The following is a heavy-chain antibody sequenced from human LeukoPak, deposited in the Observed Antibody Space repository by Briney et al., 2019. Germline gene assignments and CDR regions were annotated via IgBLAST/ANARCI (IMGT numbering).Heavy chain of an antibody. CDR2: ISAYNGNT. D-gene: IGHD5-18*01. V-gene: IGHV1-18*01. J-gene: IGHJ4*02. CDR3: ARDWPGYSYGPSCYFDY. CDR1: GYTFTSYG. Sequence: GASVKVSCKASGYTFTSYGISWVRQAPGQGLEWMGWISAYNGNTNYAQKLRGRVTMTTDTSTSTAYMELRSLRSDDTAVYYCARDWPGYSYGPSCYFDYWGQGTLVTVSS.